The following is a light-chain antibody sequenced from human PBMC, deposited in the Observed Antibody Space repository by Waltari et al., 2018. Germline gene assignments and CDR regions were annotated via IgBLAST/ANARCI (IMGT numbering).Light chain of an antibody. V-gene: IGKV3-20*01. CDR3: QQYGRT. J-gene: IGKJ2*01. CDR2: GAS. CDR1: QSVSSRY. Sequence: EIVLTQPPATLYLSPGERATLSCRTSQSVSSRYLAWYQQKPGQAPRRLIYGASSRASGIPDRFSGSGSGTDFTLTISSLEPEDVAVYYCQQYGRTFGQGTKLEIK.